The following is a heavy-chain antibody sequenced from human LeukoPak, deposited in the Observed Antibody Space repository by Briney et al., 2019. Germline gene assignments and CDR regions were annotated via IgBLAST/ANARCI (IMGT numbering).Heavy chain of an antibody. CDR3: ARLEWELTAPFDY. CDR2: IKQDGRKK. D-gene: IGHD1-26*01. Sequence: GGSLRLSCAVSGFTFSSYWMSWVRQAPGKGLEWVASIKQDGRKKYYVDSVKGRFTIYRDNAKNSLYLQMNSLRAEDTAVYYCARLEWELTAPFDYWGQGTLVTVSS. CDR1: GFTFSSYW. V-gene: IGHV3-7*01. J-gene: IGHJ4*02.